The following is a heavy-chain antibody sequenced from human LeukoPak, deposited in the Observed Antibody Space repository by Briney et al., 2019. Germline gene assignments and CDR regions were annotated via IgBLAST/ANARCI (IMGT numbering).Heavy chain of an antibody. CDR2: IYYSGST. CDR1: GGSISSGGYY. D-gene: IGHD3-16*01. J-gene: IGHJ4*02. CDR3: ARMHYYDEFGFYQRYFDY. Sequence: PSETLSLTCTVSGGSISSGGYYWSWIRQHPGKGLEWIGYIYYSGSTYYNPSLKSRVTISVDTSKNQFSLKLSSVTAADTAVYYCARMHYYDEFGFYQRYFDYWGQGTLVPVSS. V-gene: IGHV4-31*03.